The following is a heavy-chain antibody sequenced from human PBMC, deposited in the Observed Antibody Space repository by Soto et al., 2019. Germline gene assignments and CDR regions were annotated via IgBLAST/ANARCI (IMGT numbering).Heavy chain of an antibody. Sequence: QVQLQESGPGLVKPSQTLSLTCTVSGGSISSGDYYWSWIRQPPGKGVEWIGYIYYSGSTYYNPYLENRVTISVDTSKNQYSMKLSSVTAAATAVYYCARSTTVTTKWVPNWFDPWGQVTLVTVAS. CDR1: GGSISSGDYY. D-gene: IGHD4-4*01. CDR2: IYYSGST. CDR3: ARSTTVTTKWVPNWFDP. J-gene: IGHJ5*02. V-gene: IGHV4-30-4*01.